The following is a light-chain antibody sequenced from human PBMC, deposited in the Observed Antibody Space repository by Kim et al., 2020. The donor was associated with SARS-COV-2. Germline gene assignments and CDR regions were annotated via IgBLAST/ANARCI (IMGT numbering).Light chain of an antibody. CDR2: GAY. CDR1: QSVSSG. J-gene: IGKJ4*01. CDR3: QQYAASQPLT. V-gene: IGKV3-20*01. Sequence: SPGEGATLSCRASQSVSSGLAWYQQKPGQAPRLLIYGAYTRATGIPDRFGGSGSGTDFTLTISRLEPEDSAVYYCQQYAASQPLTFGGGTKVDIK.